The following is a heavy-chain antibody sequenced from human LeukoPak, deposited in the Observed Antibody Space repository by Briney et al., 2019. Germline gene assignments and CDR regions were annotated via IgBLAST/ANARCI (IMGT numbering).Heavy chain of an antibody. Sequence: SESLSLTCAVYGGSFSGYYWSWIRHPPGKGLEWIGEINHSGSTNYNPSLKSRVTISVDTSKNRFSLKLSTVTAADTAVYYCATTGLGGDCYYWGQGTLVTVSS. V-gene: IGHV4-34*01. CDR1: GGSFSGYY. D-gene: IGHD2-21*02. CDR2: INHSGST. CDR3: ATTGLGGDCYY. J-gene: IGHJ4*02.